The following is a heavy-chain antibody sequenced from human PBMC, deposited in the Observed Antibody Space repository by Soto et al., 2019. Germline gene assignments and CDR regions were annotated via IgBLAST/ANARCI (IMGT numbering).Heavy chain of an antibody. CDR3: ARHPLIAATTYNWFDP. V-gene: IGHV4-59*08. CDR1: GVSISNYY. D-gene: IGHD2-21*01. CDR2: IYTGGT. J-gene: IGHJ5*02. Sequence: QVQLQESVPGLVKPSETLSLICTVSGVSISNYYWSWIRQPPGKRLEWIGWIYTGGTTYNPSLKNRVTISDDTSKTQCSLKLTSVTASDTAVYYCARHPLIAATTYNWFDPWGQGCLVTVSS.